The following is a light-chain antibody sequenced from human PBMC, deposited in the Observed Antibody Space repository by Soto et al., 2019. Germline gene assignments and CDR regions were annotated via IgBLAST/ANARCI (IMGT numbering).Light chain of an antibody. V-gene: IGLV2-23*01. CDR3: CSYAGSTVV. CDR1: SSDVGSYNL. J-gene: IGLJ2*01. CDR2: EGS. Sequence: QSALTQPASVSGSPGQSITISCTATSSDVGSYNLVSWYQQHPGKAPKLVIYEGSKRPSGVPNRFSGSKSGNTASLTISGVQAEDEAYYYSCSYAGSTVVFGGWTKLTVL.